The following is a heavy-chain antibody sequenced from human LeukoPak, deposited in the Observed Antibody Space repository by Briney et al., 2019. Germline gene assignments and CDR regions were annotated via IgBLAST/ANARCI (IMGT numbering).Heavy chain of an antibody. CDR2: ISGSGGST. Sequence: GGSLRLSXAASGFTFSSYAMSWVRQAPGKGMEWVSAISGSGGSTYYADSVKGRFTISRDNSKNTLYLQMNSLRAEDTAVYYCAKEGCCSSTSCYFAAFDIWGQGTMVTVSS. CDR1: GFTFSSYA. J-gene: IGHJ3*02. V-gene: IGHV3-23*01. D-gene: IGHD2-2*01. CDR3: AKEGCCSSTSCYFAAFDI.